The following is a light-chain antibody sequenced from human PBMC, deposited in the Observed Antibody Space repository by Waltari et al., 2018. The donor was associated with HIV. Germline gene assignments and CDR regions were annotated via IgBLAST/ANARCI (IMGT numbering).Light chain of an antibody. J-gene: IGLJ3*02. CDR3: QTWATGIRV. CDR2: LKSDGSH. CDR1: SGHNSYA. V-gene: IGLV4-69*01. Sequence: QLVLTQSPSASASLGASVKLTCTLSSGHNSYAIAWHQQQPEKGPRYLMKLKSDGSHKKGDGIPDRFSGSSSGAERYLTISSLQSKDEADYYCQTWATGIRVFGGGTKLTVL.